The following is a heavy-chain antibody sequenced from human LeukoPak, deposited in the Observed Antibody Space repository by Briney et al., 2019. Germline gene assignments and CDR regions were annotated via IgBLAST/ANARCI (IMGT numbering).Heavy chain of an antibody. V-gene: IGHV4-39*01. D-gene: IGHD6-19*01. CDR3: ARPYSSGWYYFDY. CDR1: GGSISSSSYY. Sequence: SETLSLTCTVSGGSISSSSYYWGWIRQPPGKGLEWIGSIYYSGSTYYNPSLKSRVTISVDTSKNQFSLKLSSVTAADTAVYYCARPYSSGWYYFDYWGQGTLVTVPS. CDR2: IYYSGST. J-gene: IGHJ4*02.